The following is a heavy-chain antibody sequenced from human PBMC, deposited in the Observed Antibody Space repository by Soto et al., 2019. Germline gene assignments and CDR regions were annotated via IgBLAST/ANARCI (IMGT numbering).Heavy chain of an antibody. D-gene: IGHD3-10*01. CDR2: MDYSGDT. V-gene: IGHV4-39*01. J-gene: IGHJ5*02. CDR3: ARRTPFYASGSSRFDP. CDR1: GGSIANTDDY. Sequence: SETLSLTCNVSGGSIANTDDYWGWIRQPPGKGLEWIGTMDYSGDTKYNPSLKSRVTISVDTSNNQFSLRLTSVTSAGTAVYYCARRTPFYASGSSRFDPWGQGALVTVSS.